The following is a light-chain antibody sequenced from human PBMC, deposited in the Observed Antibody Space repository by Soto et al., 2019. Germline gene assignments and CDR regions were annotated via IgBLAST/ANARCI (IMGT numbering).Light chain of an antibody. Sequence: QSVLTQPASVSGSPGQSITISCTGTNNLVSWYQQHPGKAPKVVLYEGTKRPSGVSSRFSGSKSGNTASLTISGLQAEDEADYYCTSYTSITILVFGGGTKVTVL. CDR1: NNL. J-gene: IGLJ2*01. CDR2: EGT. V-gene: IGLV2-14*02. CDR3: TSYTSITILV.